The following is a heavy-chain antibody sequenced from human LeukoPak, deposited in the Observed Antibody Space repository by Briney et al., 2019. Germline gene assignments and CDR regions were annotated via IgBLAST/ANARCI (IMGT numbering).Heavy chain of an antibody. CDR2: ISGSGGST. CDR3: VKDITVTLGGPDY. D-gene: IGHD4-17*01. V-gene: IGHV3-23*01. J-gene: IGHJ4*02. CDR1: GFTFSSYA. Sequence: PGGSLRLSCAASGFTFSSYAMSWVRQAPGKGLEWVSAISGSGGSTYYADSVKGRFTISRDNSKNTLYLQMNSLRAEDTAVYYCVKDITVTLGGPDYWGQGTLVTVSS.